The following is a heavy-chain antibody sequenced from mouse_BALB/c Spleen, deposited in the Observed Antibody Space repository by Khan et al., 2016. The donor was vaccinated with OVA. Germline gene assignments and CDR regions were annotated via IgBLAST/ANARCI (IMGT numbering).Heavy chain of an antibody. Sequence: QVQLKQSGAELAKPGASVKMSCKASGYTFINYWILWVKQRPGQGLEWIGYINPSTGYTEYNQNFKDKATLTADKSSSTAYMQLSSLTSEDSAVYYCARRGLRGNFDYWGQGTTLTVSS. CDR3: ARRGLRGNFDY. J-gene: IGHJ2*01. CDR2: INPSTGYT. V-gene: IGHV1-7*01. CDR1: GYTFINYW. D-gene: IGHD1-1*01.